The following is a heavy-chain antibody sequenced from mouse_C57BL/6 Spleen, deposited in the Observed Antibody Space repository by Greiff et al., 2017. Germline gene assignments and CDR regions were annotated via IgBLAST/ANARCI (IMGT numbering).Heavy chain of an antibody. V-gene: IGHV1-72*01. CDR2: IDPNSGGT. CDR3: AREESTTVVAHFDY. CDR1: GYTFTSYW. D-gene: IGHD1-1*01. Sequence: QVQLQQPGAELVKPGASVKLSCKASGYTFTSYWMHWVTQRPGRGLEWIGRIDPNSGGTKYNEKFKSQATLTVDKPSSTAYMQLSSLTSEDSAVYYCAREESTTVVAHFDYWGQGTTLTVSS. J-gene: IGHJ2*01.